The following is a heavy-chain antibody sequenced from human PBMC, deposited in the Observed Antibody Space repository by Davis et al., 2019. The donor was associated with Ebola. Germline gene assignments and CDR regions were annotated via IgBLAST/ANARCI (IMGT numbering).Heavy chain of an antibody. J-gene: IGHJ4*02. V-gene: IGHV4-39*01. Sequence: PSETLSLTCTVSGGSISSSSYYWGWIRQPPGKGLEWIGSIYYSGSTYYNPSLKSRVTISVDTSKNQFSLKLSSVTAADTAVYYCARPRPVAGFYYDSSGYYFDYWGQGTLVTVSS. CDR2: IYYSGST. CDR3: ARPRPVAGFYYDSSGYYFDY. D-gene: IGHD3-22*01. CDR1: GGSISSSSYY.